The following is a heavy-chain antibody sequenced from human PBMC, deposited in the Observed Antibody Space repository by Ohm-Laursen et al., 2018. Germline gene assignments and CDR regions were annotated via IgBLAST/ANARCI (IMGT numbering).Heavy chain of an antibody. CDR1: AGFTFGDYA. CDR3: AKDLLAAPDYYGMDV. J-gene: IGHJ6*02. V-gene: IGHV3-9*01. Sequence: SLRLSCSASAGFTFGDYAMHWVRQPPGKGLEWVSGISWNSGSIDYADSVKGRFTISRDNAKKSLYLQMNSLRAEDTALYYCAKDLLAAPDYYGMDVWGQGTTVTVSS. D-gene: IGHD6-13*01. CDR2: ISWNSGSI.